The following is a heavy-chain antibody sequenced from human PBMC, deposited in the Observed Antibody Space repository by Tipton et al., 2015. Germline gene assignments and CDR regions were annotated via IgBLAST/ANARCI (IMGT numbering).Heavy chain of an antibody. CDR2: IFYTGST. J-gene: IGHJ4*02. D-gene: IGHD5-24*01. V-gene: IGHV4-31*03. Sequence: TLSLTCTVSGGVITSDGFYWSWIRQHPGKGLEWIGYIFYTGSTYYNPSLKSRATLSVDTSKNQFSLKLSSVTAADTAVYYCARDGYNSNYFDYWGQGTLVTVSS. CDR1: GGVITSDGFY. CDR3: ARDGYNSNYFDY.